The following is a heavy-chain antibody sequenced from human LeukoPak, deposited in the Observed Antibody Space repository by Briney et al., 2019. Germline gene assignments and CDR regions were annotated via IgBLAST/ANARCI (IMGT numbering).Heavy chain of an antibody. CDR2: INHSGST. V-gene: IGHV4-34*01. CDR3: AADCSSTSCFKTADY. Sequence: KPSETLSLTCAVYGGSFSGYYWSWIRQPPGKGLEWIGEINHSGSTNYNPSLKSRVTISVDTSKNQFSLKLSSVTAADTAVYYCAADCSSTSCFKTADYWGQGTLVTVSS. J-gene: IGHJ4*02. D-gene: IGHD2-2*01. CDR1: GGSFSGYY.